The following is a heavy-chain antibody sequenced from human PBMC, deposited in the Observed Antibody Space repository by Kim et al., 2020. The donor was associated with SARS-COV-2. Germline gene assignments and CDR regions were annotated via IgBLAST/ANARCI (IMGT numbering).Heavy chain of an antibody. CDR1: GGSISSYY. D-gene: IGHD3-16*01. J-gene: IGHJ2*01. V-gene: IGHV4-59*01. CDR2: IYYSGST. CDR3: ARDGGSWYFDL. Sequence: SETLSLTCTVSGGSISSYYWSWIRQPPGKGLEWIGYIYYSGSTNYNPSLKSRVTISVDTSKNQFSLKLSSVTAADTAVYYCARDGGSWYFDLWGRGTLVTVSS.